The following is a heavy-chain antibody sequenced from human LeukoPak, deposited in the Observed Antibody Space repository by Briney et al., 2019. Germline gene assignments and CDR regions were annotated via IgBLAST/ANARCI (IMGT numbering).Heavy chain of an antibody. J-gene: IGHJ4*02. CDR1: GITLSNYG. CDR3: AKRGVVIRVILVGFHKEAYYFDS. V-gene: IGHV3-23*01. D-gene: IGHD3-10*01. CDR2: ISDTGGRT. Sequence: GGSLRLSCAVSGITLSNYGMTWVRQAPGKGLEWVAGISDTGGRTTYADSVKGRFTISRDNPKNTLYLQMNSLRAEDTAVYFCAKRGVVIRVILVGFHKEAYYFDSWGQGALVTVSS.